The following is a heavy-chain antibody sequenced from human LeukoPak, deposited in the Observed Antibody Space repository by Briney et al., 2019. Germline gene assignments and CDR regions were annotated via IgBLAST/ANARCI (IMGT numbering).Heavy chain of an antibody. D-gene: IGHD3-22*01. Sequence: SETLSLTCTVSGGSISSYYWSWIRQPPGKGLEWIGYISYSGSTSYNPSLRSRVTISADTSKNQFSLKLSSVTAADTAVYHCARHGRDNSGYYEAYYFDYWGQGPLVTVSS. CDR3: ARHGRDNSGYYEAYYFDY. V-gene: IGHV4-59*08. J-gene: IGHJ4*02. CDR1: GGSISSYY. CDR2: ISYSGST.